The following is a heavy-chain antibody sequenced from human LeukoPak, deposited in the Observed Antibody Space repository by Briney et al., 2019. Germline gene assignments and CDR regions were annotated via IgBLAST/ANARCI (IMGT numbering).Heavy chain of an antibody. V-gene: IGHV3-23*01. J-gene: IGHJ4*02. D-gene: IGHD2-2*02. CDR3: AKIPTPLICSSTSCYMIGNAYFDY. CDR2: ISGSGGST. CDR1: GFTFSSYA. Sequence: PGGSLRLSCAASGFTFSSYAMSWVRQAPGKGLEWVSAISGSGGSTYYADSVKGRFTISRDNSKNTLYLQMNSLRAEDTAVYYCAKIPTPLICSSTSCYMIGNAYFDYWGQGTLVTVSS.